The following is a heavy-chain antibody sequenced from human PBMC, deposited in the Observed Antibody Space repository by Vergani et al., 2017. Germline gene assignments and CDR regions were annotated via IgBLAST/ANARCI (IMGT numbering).Heavy chain of an antibody. V-gene: IGHV1-69*01. CDR3: ARAGSWVSRRGFINMDL. J-gene: IGHJ6*03. CDR1: GGTFSSYA. CDR2: IIPIFGTA. Sequence: QVQLVQSGAEVKKPGSSVKVSCKASGGTFSSYAISWVRQAPGQGLEWMGGIIPIFGTANYAQKFQGRVTITADESTSTAYLELSSLRAEDTAVYYCARAGSWVSRRGFINMDLWGKGTTVTVSS. D-gene: IGHD5/OR15-5a*01.